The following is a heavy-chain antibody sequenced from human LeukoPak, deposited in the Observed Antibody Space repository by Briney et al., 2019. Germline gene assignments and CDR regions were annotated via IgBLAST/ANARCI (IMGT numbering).Heavy chain of an antibody. J-gene: IGHJ4*02. CDR2: IYYSGST. D-gene: IGHD4-23*01. V-gene: IGHV4-59*01. CDR3: ARVSGYGGNSGV. CDR1: GGSISRYY. Sequence: ETLSLTCTVSGGSISRYYWSWIRQPPGKGLEWIGYIYYSGSTNYNPSLKSRVTISVDASKNQFSLNLASVTAADTAVYYCARVSGYGGNSGVWGQGTLVTVSS.